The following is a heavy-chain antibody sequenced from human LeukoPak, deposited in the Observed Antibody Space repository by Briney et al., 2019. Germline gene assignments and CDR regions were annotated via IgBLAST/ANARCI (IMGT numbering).Heavy chain of an antibody. CDR2: ISSSGSTI. CDR1: GFTFSSYE. V-gene: IGHV3-48*03. Sequence: QPGGSLRLSCAAPGFTFSSYEMNWVRQAPGKGLEWVSYISSSGSTIYYADSVKGRFTISRDNAKNSLYLQMNSLRAGDTAVYYCAELGITMIGGVWGKGTTVTISS. J-gene: IGHJ6*04. CDR3: AELGITMIGGV. D-gene: IGHD3-10*02.